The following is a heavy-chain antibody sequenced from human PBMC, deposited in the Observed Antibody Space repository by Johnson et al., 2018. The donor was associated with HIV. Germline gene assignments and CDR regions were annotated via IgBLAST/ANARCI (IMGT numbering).Heavy chain of an antibody. CDR3: AKPLQLEEGACDI. Sequence: QVQLVESGGGVVQPGRSLRLSCAASGFTFSSYGMHWVRQAPGKGLEWVAVISYDGSNKYYADSVKGRFTISRDNSKNTLYRQMNSLRAEDTAVYYCAKPLQLEEGACDIWGQGTMVTVSS. V-gene: IGHV3-30*18. D-gene: IGHD6-6*01. CDR2: ISYDGSNK. J-gene: IGHJ3*02. CDR1: GFTFSSYG.